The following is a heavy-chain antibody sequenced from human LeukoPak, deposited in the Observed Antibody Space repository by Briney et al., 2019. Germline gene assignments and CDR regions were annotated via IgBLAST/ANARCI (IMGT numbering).Heavy chain of an antibody. V-gene: IGHV1-18*01. D-gene: IGHD6-19*01. CDR2: TSSYNGNT. Sequence: GASVKVSCKASGYTFTSYGISWVRQAPGQGLEWMGWTSSYNGNTNYAQKLQGRVTMSTDTSTSTAYMELRSLRSDDTAVYYCARRMAVAGTPFDYWGQGTQVTVSS. J-gene: IGHJ4*02. CDR3: ARRMAVAGTPFDY. CDR1: GYTFTSYG.